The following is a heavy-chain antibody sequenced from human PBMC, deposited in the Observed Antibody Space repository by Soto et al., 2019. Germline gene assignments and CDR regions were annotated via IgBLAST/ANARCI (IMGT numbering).Heavy chain of an antibody. V-gene: IGHV3-30-3*01. CDR1: GFTFSSYA. CDR2: ISYDGSNK. D-gene: IGHD5-18*01. Sequence: GGSLRLSFAASGFTFSSYAMHWVRQSPGKGLEWVAVISYDGSNKYYADSVKGRFTISRDNSKNTLYLQMNSLRAEDTAVYYCARRRRGYSYGLSYYYYGMDVWGQGTTVTVSS. CDR3: ARRRRGYSYGLSYYYYGMDV. J-gene: IGHJ6*02.